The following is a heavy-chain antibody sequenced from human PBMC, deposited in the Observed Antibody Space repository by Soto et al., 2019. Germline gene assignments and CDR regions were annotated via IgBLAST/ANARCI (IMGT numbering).Heavy chain of an antibody. Sequence: QVQLQESGPGLVKPSQTLSLTCTVSGGSISSGGYYWSWIRQHPGKGLEWIGYIYYSGSTYYNPSLKSRVTISVDTSKNQFSLKLSSVTAADTAVYYCARGNCSGGSCYPKTAFDLEYWGQGTLVTVSS. J-gene: IGHJ4*02. CDR1: GGSISSGGYY. D-gene: IGHD2-15*01. CDR3: ARGNCSGGSCYPKTAFDLEY. V-gene: IGHV4-31*03. CDR2: IYYSGST.